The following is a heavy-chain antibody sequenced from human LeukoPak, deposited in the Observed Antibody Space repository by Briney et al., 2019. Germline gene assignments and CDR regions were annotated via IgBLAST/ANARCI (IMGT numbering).Heavy chain of an antibody. CDR3: AKDHYDYGDFFQH. J-gene: IGHJ1*01. V-gene: IGHV3-30*02. CDR1: GFTFSSYG. CDR2: IRYDGSNK. Sequence: GGSLRLSCAASGFTFSSYGMHWVRQAPGKGLEWVAFIRYDGSNKYYADSVKGRFTISRDNSKNTLYLQMNSLGAEDTAVYYCAKDHYDYGDFFQHWGQGTLVTVSS. D-gene: IGHD4-17*01.